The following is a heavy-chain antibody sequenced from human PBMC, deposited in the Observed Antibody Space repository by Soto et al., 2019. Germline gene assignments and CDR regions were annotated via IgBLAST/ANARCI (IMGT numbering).Heavy chain of an antibody. D-gene: IGHD6-19*01. CDR3: ARAVAVPADFDY. J-gene: IGHJ4*02. Sequence: QVQLVQSGAEEKKPGASVKDSCKASGYTLTGYAMPWVRQAPGQRLEWMGWINAGNGNTKYSQKFQGRVTITRATSASTAYMELSSLRSEDTAVFYCARAVAVPADFDYWGQGTRVTVSS. V-gene: IGHV1-3*05. CDR2: INAGNGNT. CDR1: GYTLTGYA.